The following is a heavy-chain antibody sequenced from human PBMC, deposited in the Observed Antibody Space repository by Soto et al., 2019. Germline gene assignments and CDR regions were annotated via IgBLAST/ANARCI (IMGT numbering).Heavy chain of an antibody. CDR2: ISGSGGST. CDR1: GFTFTTYA. CDR3: AKNWDTTFSSSSH. D-gene: IGHD6-6*01. J-gene: IGHJ4*02. Sequence: EVQLLESGGGLVQPGGSLRLSCAASGFTFTTYAMTWVRQAPGKGLELVSAISGSGGSTYYADSVKGRFTISRDNSKNMLYLQMNSLRAEDTAVYYCAKNWDTTFSSSSHWGQGTLVTVSS. V-gene: IGHV3-23*01.